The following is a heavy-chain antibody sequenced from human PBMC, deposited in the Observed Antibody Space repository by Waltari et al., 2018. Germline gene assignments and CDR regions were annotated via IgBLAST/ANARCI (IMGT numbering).Heavy chain of an antibody. J-gene: IGHJ4*02. CDR2: MNPNSGNT. D-gene: IGHD6-13*01. V-gene: IGHV1-8*01. Sequence: QVQLVQSGAEVKKPGASVKVSCTASGYTFTRYDINWVRQATGQGVEWMGWMNPNSGNTGYAQKFQGRVTMTRNTSISTAYMELSSLRSEDTAVYYCARVDSSSWYPFDYWGQGTLVTVSS. CDR3: ARVDSSSWYPFDY. CDR1: GYTFTRYD.